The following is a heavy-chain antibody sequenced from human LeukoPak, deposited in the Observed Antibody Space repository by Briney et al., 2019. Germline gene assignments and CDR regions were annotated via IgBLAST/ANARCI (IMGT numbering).Heavy chain of an antibody. D-gene: IGHD6-13*01. CDR1: GFTFSNYW. CDR3: ARGTSTWYLTY. Sequence: GGSLGLSCVASGFTFSNYWMTWVRQAPGKGLEWVANIKQDGSEKHYVDSVKGRFTISRDNAKNSLFLQMNSLRAEDTAVFYCARGTSTWYLTYWGQGTLVTVSS. J-gene: IGHJ4*02. V-gene: IGHV3-7*04. CDR2: IKQDGSEK.